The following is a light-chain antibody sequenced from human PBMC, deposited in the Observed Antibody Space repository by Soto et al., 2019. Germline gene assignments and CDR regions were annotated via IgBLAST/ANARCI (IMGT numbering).Light chain of an antibody. V-gene: IGLV2-14*01. CDR1: SSDVGGYNY. Sequence: TKPASGSRSPGQSITISCTGTSSDVGGYNYVSWYQHHPGKAPKLMIYEVSNRPSGVSNRFSGSKSGNTASLTISGLQAEDEADYYCSSYTSSRPYVFGTGTKVTVL. CDR2: EVS. CDR3: SSYTSSRPYV. J-gene: IGLJ1*01.